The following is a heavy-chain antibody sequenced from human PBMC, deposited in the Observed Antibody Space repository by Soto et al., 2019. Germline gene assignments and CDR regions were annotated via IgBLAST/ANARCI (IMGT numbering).Heavy chain of an antibody. V-gene: IGHV3-23*01. CDR1: AFTFDSFVNYA. CDR2: ISGGGIST. CDR3: AKAIVVSGHSYYYYDMDV. D-gene: IGHD3-22*01. J-gene: IGHJ6*02. Sequence: GGSLRLSCAASAFTFDSFVNYAMNWVRQTPGKGLEWVSGISGGGISTYYTDSVKGRFTISRDNSKNTLYLQMNNLRAEDTAIYYCAKAIVVSGHSYYYYDMDVWGQGTTVTVSS.